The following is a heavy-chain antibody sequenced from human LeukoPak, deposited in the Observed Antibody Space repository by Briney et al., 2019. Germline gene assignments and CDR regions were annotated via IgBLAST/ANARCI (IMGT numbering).Heavy chain of an antibody. J-gene: IGHJ4*02. Sequence: GGSLRLSCAASGFTFSSYAMNWVRQAPGEGLEWVSAISGGSTYYADSVKGRFTISRDNSKNTLYLQMNSLRAEDTAVYYCAKGSSSSWYEFDYWGQGTLVTVSS. CDR1: GFTFSSYA. D-gene: IGHD6-13*01. V-gene: IGHV3-23*01. CDR3: AKGSSSSWYEFDY. CDR2: ISGGST.